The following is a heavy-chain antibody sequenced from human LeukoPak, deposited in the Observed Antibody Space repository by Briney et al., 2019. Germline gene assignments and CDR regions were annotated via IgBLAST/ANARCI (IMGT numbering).Heavy chain of an antibody. CDR2: IYYSGST. CDR3: ARDGVVAATRIDY. V-gene: IGHV4-59*01. Sequence: SETLSLTCTVSGGSISSYYWSWIRQPPGKGLEWIGYIYYSGSTNYNPSLKSRVTISVDTSKNQFSLKLSSVTAADTAVYYCARDGVVAATRIDYWGQGTLVTVSS. CDR1: GGSISSYY. D-gene: IGHD2-15*01. J-gene: IGHJ4*02.